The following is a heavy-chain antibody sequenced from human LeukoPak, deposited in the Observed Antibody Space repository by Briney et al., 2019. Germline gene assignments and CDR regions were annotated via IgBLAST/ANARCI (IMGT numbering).Heavy chain of an antibody. CDR3: ARGEGSLGLWLQDY. V-gene: IGHV1-8*01. J-gene: IGHJ4*02. CDR1: GYTFTSYD. D-gene: IGHD5-18*01. CDR2: MNPNSGNT. Sequence: GASVKVSCKASGYTFTSYDINWVRQATGQGLEWMGWMNPNSGNTGYAQKFQGRVTMTRNTSMSTAYMELSSLRSEDTAVYYCARGEGSLGLWLQDYWGQGTLVTVSS.